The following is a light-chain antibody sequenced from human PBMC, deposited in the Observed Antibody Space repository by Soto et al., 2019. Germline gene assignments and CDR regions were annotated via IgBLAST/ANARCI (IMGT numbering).Light chain of an antibody. Sequence: QSALTQPASVSGSPGQSITISCTGTSSDVGGYNSVSWYQHHPGKAPKLMIYEVSNRPSGVSNRFSDSKSGNTASLIISGLQAEDEADYYCSSYISSSTVFGGGTKLTVL. CDR2: EVS. CDR3: SSYISSSTV. CDR1: SSDVGGYNS. J-gene: IGLJ2*01. V-gene: IGLV2-14*01.